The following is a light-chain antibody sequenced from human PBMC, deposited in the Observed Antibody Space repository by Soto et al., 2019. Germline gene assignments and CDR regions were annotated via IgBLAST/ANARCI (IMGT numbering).Light chain of an antibody. CDR1: SSDVGGYNY. J-gene: IGLJ1*01. CDR3: SSYTSSSTRVV. CDR2: DVS. V-gene: IGLV2-14*01. Sequence: QSVLTQPASVSGSPGQSITISCTGTSSDVGGYNYVSWYQQHPGKAPKLMIYDVSNRPSGVSNRFSGSKSGNTASLTISGLQAEDEADYYCSSYTSSSTRVVFGTGTNVTVL.